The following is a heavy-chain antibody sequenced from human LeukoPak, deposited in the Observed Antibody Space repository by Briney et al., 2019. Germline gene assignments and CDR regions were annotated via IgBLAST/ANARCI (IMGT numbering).Heavy chain of an antibody. CDR1: GYSFTSYW. V-gene: IGHV5-51*01. Sequence: GESLKISCKGSGYSFTSYWIGWVRQMPGKGLEWMGIIYPGVSDTRYSPSFQGQVTISADKSISTAYLQWSSLKASDTAMYYCARSYYYDSSGYYRGYYYYGMDVWGQGTTVTVSS. CDR2: IYPGVSDT. CDR3: ARSYYYDSSGYYRGYYYYGMDV. D-gene: IGHD3-22*01. J-gene: IGHJ6*02.